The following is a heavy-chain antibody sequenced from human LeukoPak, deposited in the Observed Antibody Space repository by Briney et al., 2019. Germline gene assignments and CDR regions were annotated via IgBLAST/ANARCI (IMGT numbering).Heavy chain of an antibody. CDR1: GYSFTSFP. D-gene: IGHD3-22*01. Sequence: GASVKVSCKASGYSFTSFPIIWVRQAPGQGLEWMGWISAYNGNTNYAQKLQGRVTMTTDESTSTAYMELSSLRSEDTAVYYCARVSGYWFDPWGQGTLVTVSS. J-gene: IGHJ5*02. CDR2: ISAYNGNT. CDR3: ARVSGYWFDP. V-gene: IGHV1-18*01.